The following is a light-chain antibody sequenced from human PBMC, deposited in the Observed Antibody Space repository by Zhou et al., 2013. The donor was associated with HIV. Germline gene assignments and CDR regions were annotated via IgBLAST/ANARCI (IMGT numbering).Light chain of an antibody. J-gene: IGKJ1*01. Sequence: DVVMTQSPLSLPVTLGQPASISCRSSQSLVDSDGNTYLFWFHQRPGQSPRRLIYKVSNRDSGVPDRFSGSGSGTEFTLKISRVEAEDVGVFSCMMGHWPLRTFGQGTKVEIK. CDR1: QSLVDSDGNTY. V-gene: IGKV2-30*01. CDR3: MMGHWPLRT. CDR2: KVS.